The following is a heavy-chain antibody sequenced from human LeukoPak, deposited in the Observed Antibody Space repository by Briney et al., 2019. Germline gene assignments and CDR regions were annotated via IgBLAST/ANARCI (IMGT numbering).Heavy chain of an antibody. V-gene: IGHV3-23*01. CDR2: ISGSGGST. CDR3: ARDRTKFYYYYGMDV. J-gene: IGHJ6*02. Sequence: PGGSLRLSCAASGFTFSSYAMSWVRQAPGKGLEWVSAISGSGGSTYYADSVKGRFTISRDNSKNTLYLQMNSLRAEDTAVYYCARDRTKFYYYYGMDVWGQGTTVTVSS. CDR1: GFTFSSYA.